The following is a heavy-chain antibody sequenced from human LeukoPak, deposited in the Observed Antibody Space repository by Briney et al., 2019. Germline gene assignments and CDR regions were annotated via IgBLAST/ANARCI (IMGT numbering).Heavy chain of an antibody. CDR2: ISSSGSTT. CDR1: GFTFSSYE. Sequence: GGSLRLSCAASGFTFSSYEMNWVRQAPGKGLEWVSYISSSGSTTYYADSVKGRFTISRGNAKKSLYLQMNSLRAEDTAVYYCARARGSSWYYFDYWGQGTLVTVSS. V-gene: IGHV3-48*03. D-gene: IGHD6-13*01. J-gene: IGHJ4*02. CDR3: ARARGSSWYYFDY.